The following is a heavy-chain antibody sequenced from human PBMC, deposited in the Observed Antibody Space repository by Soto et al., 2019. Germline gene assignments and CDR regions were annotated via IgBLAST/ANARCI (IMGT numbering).Heavy chain of an antibody. CDR1: GGTFSSYA. CDR3: AGDEVFDTDYYGMDV. CDR2: IIPIFGTA. V-gene: IGHV1-69*01. J-gene: IGHJ6*02. Sequence: QVQLVQSGAEVKKPGSSVKVSCKASGGTFSSYAISWVRQAPGQGLEWMGGIIPIFGTANYAQKFQGRARITADESTSTAYMEPSSLRSEDTGVYYCAGDEVFDTDYYGMDVWGQGTTVTVSS. D-gene: IGHD3-9*01.